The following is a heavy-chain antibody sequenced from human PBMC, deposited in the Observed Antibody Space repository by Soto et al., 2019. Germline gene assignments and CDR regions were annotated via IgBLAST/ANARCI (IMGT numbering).Heavy chain of an antibody. CDR3: ARTRATAVAALDP. Sequence: VPLVESGGGLVKPGGSLRLSCAASGFTFSTYSMNWVRQAPGKGLEWVSSITSTSNYIYYADSVKGRFTISRDNAKNSLYLQMNSLRTEDTAVYFCARTRATAVAALDPWGQGTLVTVSS. CDR2: ITSTSNYI. D-gene: IGHD6-19*01. J-gene: IGHJ5*02. CDR1: GFTFSTYS. V-gene: IGHV3-21*01.